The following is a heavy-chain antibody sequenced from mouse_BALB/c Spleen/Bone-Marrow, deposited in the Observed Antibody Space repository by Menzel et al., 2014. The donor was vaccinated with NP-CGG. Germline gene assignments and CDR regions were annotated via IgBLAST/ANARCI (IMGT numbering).Heavy chain of an antibody. V-gene: IGHV5-4*02. Sequence: EVKLVESGGGLVKPGGSLKLSCAASGFTFSDYYMYRVRQTPEKRLEWVATISDGGNYTYYPDSVKGRFTISRDNAKNNLYLQMSSLKSEDTAMYYCAGTWEAMDYWGQGTSVTVSS. CDR2: ISDGGNYT. J-gene: IGHJ4*01. D-gene: IGHD3-3*01. CDR1: GFTFSDYY. CDR3: AGTWEAMDY.